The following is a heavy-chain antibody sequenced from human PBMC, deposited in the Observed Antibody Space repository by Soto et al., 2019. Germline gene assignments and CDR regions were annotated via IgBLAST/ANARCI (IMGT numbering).Heavy chain of an antibody. J-gene: IGHJ4*02. CDR2: ISSSSSYI. Sequence: EVQLVESGGGLVKPGGSLRLSCAASGFTFSSYSMNWVRQAPGKGLEWVSSISSSSSYIYYADSVKGRLTISRDNAKNSLYLQMNSLRAEDTAVYYCARDQGRGRVVVAAGSPFDYWGQGTLVTVSS. CDR1: GFTFSSYS. CDR3: ARDQGRGRVVVAAGSPFDY. V-gene: IGHV3-21*01. D-gene: IGHD2-15*01.